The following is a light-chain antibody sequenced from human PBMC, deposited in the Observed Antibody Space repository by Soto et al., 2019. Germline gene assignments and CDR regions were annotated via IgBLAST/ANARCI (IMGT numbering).Light chain of an antibody. CDR1: QNISSY. Sequence: DIQMTQSPSSLSASVGDRVTITCRASQNISSYLNWYQQKPGKAPKLLIYAASSLQSGVPSRFSGSGSGTDFTLTISSLQPEDFATYYCQQSYSTPPTFVQGTKVEIK. V-gene: IGKV1-39*01. CDR3: QQSYSTPPT. J-gene: IGKJ1*01. CDR2: AAS.